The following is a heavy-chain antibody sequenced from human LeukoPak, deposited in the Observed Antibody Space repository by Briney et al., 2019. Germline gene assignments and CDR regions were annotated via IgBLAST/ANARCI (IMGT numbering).Heavy chain of an antibody. Sequence: SETLSLTCAVYGGSFSGYYWSWIRQPPGKGLEWIGEINHSGSTNYNPSLKSRVTISVDTSKNQFSLKLSSVTAADTAVYYCARGYSSSWYWFDPWGQGTLVTVSS. CDR2: INHSGST. CDR1: GGSFSGYY. D-gene: IGHD6-13*01. J-gene: IGHJ5*02. V-gene: IGHV4-34*01. CDR3: ARGYSSSWYWFDP.